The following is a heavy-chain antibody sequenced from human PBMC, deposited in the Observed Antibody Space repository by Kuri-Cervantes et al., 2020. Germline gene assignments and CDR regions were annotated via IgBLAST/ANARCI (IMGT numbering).Heavy chain of an antibody. D-gene: IGHD4/OR15-4a*01. J-gene: IGHJ4*02. Sequence: GGSLRLSCAASGFTFSTYTMSWVRQAPGKGLEWVSSIISSSDYRYNADSVKGRFTISRDNAKDSLYLQINSLRVEDTAMYYCARMGGYDYGHPFDYWGQGTLVTVSS. CDR1: GFTFSTYT. CDR2: IISSSDYR. V-gene: IGHV3-21*01. CDR3: ARMGGYDYGHPFDY.